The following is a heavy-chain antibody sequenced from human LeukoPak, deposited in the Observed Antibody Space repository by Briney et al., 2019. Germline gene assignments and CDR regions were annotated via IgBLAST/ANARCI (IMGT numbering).Heavy chain of an antibody. CDR1: GGSISSGSYY. CDR3: ARGGYSYGYYYYYYMDV. J-gene: IGHJ6*03. CDR2: IYTSGST. V-gene: IGHV4-61*02. Sequence: SETLSLTCTVSGGSISSGSYYWSWIRQPAGKGLEWIGRIYTSGSTNYNPSLKSRVTISVDTSKNQFSLKLTSVTAADTAMYYCARGGYSYGYYYYYYMDVWGKGTTVTVSS. D-gene: IGHD5-18*01.